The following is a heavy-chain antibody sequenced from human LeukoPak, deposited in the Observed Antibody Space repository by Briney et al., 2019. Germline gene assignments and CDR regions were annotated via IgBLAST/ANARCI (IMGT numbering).Heavy chain of an antibody. CDR1: GFTFSTYA. J-gene: IGHJ4*02. CDR3: AKAPVTSCRGAYCYPFDF. V-gene: IGHV3-23*01. D-gene: IGHD2-21*01. Sequence: GGSLRLSCAASGFTFSTYAMSWVRQAPGKGLECVSSISGRDGSTYHADSVRGRFTISRDNSKNTLYLQMNSLRAEDAAVYFCAKAPVTSCRGAYCYPFDFWGQGTLVTVSS. CDR2: ISGRDGST.